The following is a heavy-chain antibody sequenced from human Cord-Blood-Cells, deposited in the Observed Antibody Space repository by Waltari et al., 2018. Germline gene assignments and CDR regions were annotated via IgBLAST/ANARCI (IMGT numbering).Heavy chain of an antibody. J-gene: IGHJ3*02. Sequence: EVQLLESGGGLVQPGGSLRLPCAASGFTFRRFAMSWVRQAPGKGLEWVSAISGSGGSTYYADSVKGRFTISRDNSKNTLYLQMNSLRAEDTAVYYCAKYCGGDCYAFDIWGQGTMVTVSS. V-gene: IGHV3-23*01. D-gene: IGHD2-21*01. CDR1: GFTFRRFA. CDR3: AKYCGGDCYAFDI. CDR2: ISGSGGST.